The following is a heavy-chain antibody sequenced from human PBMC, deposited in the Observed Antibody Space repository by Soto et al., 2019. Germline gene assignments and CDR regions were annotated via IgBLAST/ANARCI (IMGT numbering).Heavy chain of an antibody. V-gene: IGHV1-2*02. CDR1: GYTFTGYY. CDR3: ARDRAKGGGSAGCDY. Sequence: GASVKVSCKASGYTFTGYYIHWVRHAPGQGLEWMGWINPNRGGTKYPQKFQGRVTMTRDTSIRTVYMSLTGLKSDDTAVYFCARDRAKGGGSAGCDYWGQGTRVTVAS. CDR2: INPNRGGT. D-gene: IGHD2-15*01. J-gene: IGHJ4*02.